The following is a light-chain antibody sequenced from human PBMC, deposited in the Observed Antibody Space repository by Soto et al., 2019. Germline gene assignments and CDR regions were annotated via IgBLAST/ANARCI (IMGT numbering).Light chain of an antibody. CDR3: QQYGSSLPWT. J-gene: IGKJ1*01. CDR1: QSVSSY. V-gene: IGKV3-20*01. CDR2: AAS. Sequence: EIVLTQSPATLSLSPGERATLSCRSSQSVSSYLAWYQHKPGQAPRLLIYAASTRATGIPDRFSGSGSGTDFTLTISRLDPEDLAVYYCQQYGSSLPWTFGQGTKVDI.